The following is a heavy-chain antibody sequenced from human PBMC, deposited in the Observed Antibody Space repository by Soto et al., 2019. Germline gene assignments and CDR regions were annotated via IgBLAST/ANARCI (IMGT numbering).Heavy chain of an antibody. CDR3: ARDGHYYGSGSYYNPSSYYYYYGMDV. J-gene: IGHJ6*02. CDR1: GFTFSYYG. Sequence: QVQLVESGGGVVQPGRSLRLSCVASGFTFSYYGMHWVRQAPGKGLEWVAIISYDGNKKYYADSVKGRFTISRDNAKNSLYLQMNSLRAEDTAVYYCARDGHYYGSGSYYNPSSYYYYYGMDVWGQGTTVTVSS. V-gene: IGHV3-30*03. D-gene: IGHD3-10*01. CDR2: ISYDGNKK.